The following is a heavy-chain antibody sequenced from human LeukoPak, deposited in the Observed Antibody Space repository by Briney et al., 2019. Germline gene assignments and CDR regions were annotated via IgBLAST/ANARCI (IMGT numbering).Heavy chain of an antibody. D-gene: IGHD6-19*01. CDR1: GGSISSYY. CDR2: FYYSGST. Sequence: SETLSLTCTVSGGSISSYYWSWIRQPPGKGLEWIGYFYYSGSTNYNPSLKSRVTISVDTSKNQFSLKLSSVTAADTAVYYCARNRYNSGVDYWGQGTLVTVSS. V-gene: IGHV4-59*01. CDR3: ARNRYNSGVDY. J-gene: IGHJ4*02.